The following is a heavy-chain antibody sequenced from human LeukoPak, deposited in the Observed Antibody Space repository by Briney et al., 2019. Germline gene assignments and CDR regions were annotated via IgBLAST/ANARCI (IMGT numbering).Heavy chain of an antibody. Sequence: TSETLSLTCTVSGGSISSSSYYWGWIRQPPGKGLEWIGSIYYSGSTYYNPSLKSRVTISVDTSKNQFSLKLSSVTAADTAVYYCARADGSGSYDYWGQGTLVTVSS. CDR3: ARADGSGSYDY. CDR1: GGSISSSSYY. D-gene: IGHD3-10*01. CDR2: IYYSGST. V-gene: IGHV4-39*07. J-gene: IGHJ4*02.